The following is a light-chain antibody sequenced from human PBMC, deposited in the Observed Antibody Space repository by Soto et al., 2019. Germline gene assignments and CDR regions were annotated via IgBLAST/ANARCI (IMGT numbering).Light chain of an antibody. Sequence: QSALTQPASVSGSPGQSITISCTGTSSDVGGYNYVSWYQQHPGKAPKLMIYHVSNRPSGVSNRFSGSKSGNTASLTISGLQAEDDADYYCSSYTSSSTLVVFGGGTKLTVL. CDR2: HVS. CDR3: SSYTSSSTLVV. V-gene: IGLV2-14*01. CDR1: SSDVGGYNY. J-gene: IGLJ2*01.